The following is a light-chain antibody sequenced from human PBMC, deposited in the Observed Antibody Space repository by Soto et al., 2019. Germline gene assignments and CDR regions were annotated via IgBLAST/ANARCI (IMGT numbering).Light chain of an antibody. CDR3: QQYNSYSPWT. J-gene: IGKJ1*01. CDR1: QTISSW. Sequence: IEMNQSPGTLAVSLGDRVTITCRAGQTISSWLAWYQQKPGKAPKLLIYKASTLKSGVPSRFSGSGSGTEFTLTISSLQPDDFATYYCQQYNSYSPWTFGPGTKVDIK. V-gene: IGKV1-5*03. CDR2: KAS.